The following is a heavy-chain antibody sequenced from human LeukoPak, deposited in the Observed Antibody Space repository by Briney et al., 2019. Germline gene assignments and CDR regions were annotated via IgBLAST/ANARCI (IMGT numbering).Heavy chain of an antibody. J-gene: IGHJ3*02. CDR3: ARVGLGNAFDI. Sequence: EWIVYIYYSVSTNYNPSLKSRVTISVGTSKNQFSLKLSSVTAADTAVYYCARVGLGNAFDIWGQGTMVTVSS. V-gene: IGHV4-59*01. D-gene: IGHD1-1*01. CDR2: IYYSVST.